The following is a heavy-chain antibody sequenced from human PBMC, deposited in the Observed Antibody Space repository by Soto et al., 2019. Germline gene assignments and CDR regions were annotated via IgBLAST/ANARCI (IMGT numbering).Heavy chain of an antibody. V-gene: IGHV3-23*01. D-gene: IGHD3-10*01. Sequence: GGSLRLSCAASGFTFSSYAMSWVRQAPGKGLEWVSAISGSGGSTYYADSVKGRFTISRDNSKNTLYLQMNSLRAEDTAVYYCAKDRGLWFGELFRINMDVWGKGTTVTVSS. J-gene: IGHJ6*03. CDR2: ISGSGGST. CDR1: GFTFSSYA. CDR3: AKDRGLWFGELFRINMDV.